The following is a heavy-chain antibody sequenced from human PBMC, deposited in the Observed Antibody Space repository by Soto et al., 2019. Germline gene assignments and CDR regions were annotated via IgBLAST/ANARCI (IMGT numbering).Heavy chain of an antibody. V-gene: IGHV3-30-3*01. CDR3: ARDRLRYYWCDLPYYSCGMVV. Sequence: QVQLVESGGGVVQPGRSLRLSCAASGFTFSSYAMHWVRQAPGKGLEWVAVISYDGSNKYYADSVKGRFTISRDNSKNTLYLQMTSRRTEDTAVYYCARDRLRYYWCDLPYYSCGMVVWGQGTTVTVSS. J-gene: IGHJ6*02. D-gene: IGHD2-8*01. CDR2: ISYDGSNK. CDR1: GFTFSSYA.